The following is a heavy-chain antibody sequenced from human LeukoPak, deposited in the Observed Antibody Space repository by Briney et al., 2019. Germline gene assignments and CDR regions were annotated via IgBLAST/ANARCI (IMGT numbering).Heavy chain of an antibody. D-gene: IGHD1-26*01. CDR1: GYTFTGYY. CDR2: INPNSGGT. Sequence: ASVTVSCKASGYTFTGYYMHWVRQAPGQGLEYMGWINPNSGGTNYAQKFQDRVTMTGDTSISTAYMELSRLKSDDTAVYYCARDSGSYFHDAFDIWGQGTMVTVSS. J-gene: IGHJ3*02. CDR3: ARDSGSYFHDAFDI. V-gene: IGHV1-2*02.